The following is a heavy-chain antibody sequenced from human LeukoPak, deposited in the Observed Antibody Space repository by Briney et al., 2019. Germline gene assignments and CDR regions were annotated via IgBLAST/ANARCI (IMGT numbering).Heavy chain of an antibody. CDR3: ARCTSSNWFDP. Sequence: SETLSLTCTVSGGSINSYYWNWIRQPPGKGLELIGYIYYSGSPTYNPSLKSRVTISVDTSKNQFSLQLSSVTAADTAVYYCARCTSSNWFDPWGQGTLVTVSS. V-gene: IGHV4-59*01. CDR2: IYYSGSP. CDR1: GGSINSYY. J-gene: IGHJ5*02. D-gene: IGHD2-2*01.